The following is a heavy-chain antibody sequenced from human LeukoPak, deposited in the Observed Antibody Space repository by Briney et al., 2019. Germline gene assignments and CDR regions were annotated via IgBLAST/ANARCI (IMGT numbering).Heavy chain of an antibody. D-gene: IGHD2-2*01. Sequence: PSETLSLTCTVSGGSVSSYYWSWIRQPPGKGLEWIGYIYYSGSTNYNPSLKSRVTISVDTSKNQFSLKLSSVTAADTAVYYCARVSRDCSSTSCYLDYWGQGTLVTVSS. V-gene: IGHV4-59*02. CDR3: ARVSRDCSSTSCYLDY. CDR1: GGSVSSYY. CDR2: IYYSGST. J-gene: IGHJ4*02.